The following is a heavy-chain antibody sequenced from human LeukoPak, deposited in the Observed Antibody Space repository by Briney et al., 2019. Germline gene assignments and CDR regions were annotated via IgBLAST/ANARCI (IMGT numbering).Heavy chain of an antibody. Sequence: ASVKVSCKASGYTLTDYFMHWVRQAPGQGLEWMGWISPNSGGTNYAQKFQGWVTMTRDTSISTAYMELSRLRSDDTAVYYCAREEAARPGGYYYYYYMDVWGKGTTVTVSS. D-gene: IGHD6-6*01. CDR3: AREEAARPGGYYYYYYMDV. CDR1: GYTLTDYF. V-gene: IGHV1-2*04. CDR2: ISPNSGGT. J-gene: IGHJ6*03.